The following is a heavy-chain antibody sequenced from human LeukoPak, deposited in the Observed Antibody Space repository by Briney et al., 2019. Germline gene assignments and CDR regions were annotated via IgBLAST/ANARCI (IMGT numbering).Heavy chain of an antibody. CDR3: AKDTGYYYGSGNWYFDL. D-gene: IGHD3-10*01. V-gene: IGHV3-30*02. J-gene: IGHJ2*01. CDR2: IRNDGSDK. CDR1: GFTFSSHG. Sequence: GGSLRLSCAASGFTFSSHGMHWVRQAPGKGLEWVAFIRNDGSDKYYADSVKGRFTISRDNSKNTLYLQMNSLRAEDTAVYYCAKDTGYYYGSGNWYFDLWGRGTLVTVSS.